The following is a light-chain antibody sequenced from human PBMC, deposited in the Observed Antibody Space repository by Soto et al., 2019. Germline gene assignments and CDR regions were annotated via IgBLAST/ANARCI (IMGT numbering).Light chain of an antibody. CDR2: GPS. Sequence: EIVLTQSPGTLSLSPGERATLSCRASHAVTNNFLAWYQQKPGQAPRLVIYGPSSRPAGIPDRFSGSGAGTDFTLSISRLEPEKFAVYFCQQYGTSPVTFGQGTKLEIK. CDR1: HAVTNNF. V-gene: IGKV3-20*01. J-gene: IGKJ2*01. CDR3: QQYGTSPVT.